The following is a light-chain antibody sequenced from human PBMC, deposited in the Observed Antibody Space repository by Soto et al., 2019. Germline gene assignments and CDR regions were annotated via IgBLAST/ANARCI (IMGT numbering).Light chain of an antibody. CDR1: QSVSSSY. V-gene: IGKV3-20*01. Sequence: EIVLTQSPGTLSLSPGERATLSCRASQSVSSSYLAWYQQKPGQAPRLLIYGASSRATGIPDRFSGSGSGADFNLTSSLQEPEYFAVYYRQQYGCPPTFGQGTKVEIK. J-gene: IGKJ1*01. CDR3: QQYGCPPT. CDR2: GAS.